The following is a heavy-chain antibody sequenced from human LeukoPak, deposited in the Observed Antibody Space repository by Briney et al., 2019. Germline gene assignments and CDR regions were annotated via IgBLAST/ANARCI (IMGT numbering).Heavy chain of an antibody. J-gene: IGHJ6*03. CDR1: GFTFSSYG. Sequence: GGSLRLSCAASGFTFSSYGMHWVRQAPGKGLEWVAFIRYDGSNKYYADSVRGRFTISRDNSKNTLYLQMNSLRAEDTAVYYCAPRGYSSSLNYYYYYMDVWGKGTTVTVSS. CDR3: APRGYSSSLNYYYYYMDV. D-gene: IGHD6-13*01. V-gene: IGHV3-30*02. CDR2: IRYDGSNK.